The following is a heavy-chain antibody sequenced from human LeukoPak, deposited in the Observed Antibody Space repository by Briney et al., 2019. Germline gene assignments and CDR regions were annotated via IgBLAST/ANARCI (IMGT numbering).Heavy chain of an antibody. CDR3: ERENYSSGWYGIIDY. CDR1: GGSISNYY. CDR2: IYYSGNT. D-gene: IGHD6-19*01. V-gene: IGHV4-59*01. J-gene: IGHJ4*02. Sequence: SETLSLTCTVSGGSISNYYWSWIRQPPGKGLEWIGYIYYSGNTNYNPSLKSRVTISVDTSKNQFSLKLSSVTAADTAVYYCERENYSSGWYGIIDYWGQGTLVTVSS.